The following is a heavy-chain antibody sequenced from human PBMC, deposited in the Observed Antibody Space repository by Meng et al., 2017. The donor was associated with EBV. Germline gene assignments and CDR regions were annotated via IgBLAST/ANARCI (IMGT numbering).Heavy chain of an antibody. CDR2: FLPRLGAP. J-gene: IGHJ4*02. D-gene: IGHD3-10*01. V-gene: IGHV1-69*01. Sequence: QAQLVQSAAEVKKPGSSVKVSCKTSGGPFRYYAISWVRQAPGQGLEWLGGFLPRLGAPNYAQKFHGRAKITADESTSTHYMDLSSLRSEDTAIYYCASESGRGYTPNYWGQGTLVTVSS. CDR3: ASESGRGYTPNY. CDR1: GGPFRYYA.